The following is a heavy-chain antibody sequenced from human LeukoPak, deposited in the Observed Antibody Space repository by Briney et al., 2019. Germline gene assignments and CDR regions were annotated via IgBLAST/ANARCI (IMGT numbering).Heavy chain of an antibody. CDR1: GGSISTYY. D-gene: IGHD6-19*01. Sequence: PSETLSLTCTVSGGSISTYYWSWIRQPPGKGLEWIGYVYYSGGTDYNPSLKSRVTISVDTSQNQFSLRLNSVTAADTAVYYCARVAVTGTWGDWGQGTLVTVSS. CDR3: ARVAVTGTWGD. V-gene: IGHV4-59*01. CDR2: VYYSGGT. J-gene: IGHJ4*02.